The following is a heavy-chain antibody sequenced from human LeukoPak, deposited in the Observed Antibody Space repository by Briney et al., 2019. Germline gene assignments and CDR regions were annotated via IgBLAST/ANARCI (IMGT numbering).Heavy chain of an antibody. J-gene: IGHJ4*02. CDR1: GGTFSVYA. D-gene: IGHD3-10*01. V-gene: IGHV1-69*04. Sequence: ASVKVSCKASGGTFSVYAISWVRQAPGQGLEWMGRIIPILGITNYAQTFQGRVTITADRSTSTAYMELSSLRSGDTAMYYCAREGHYYGSGSYLPVNRYYFDYWGQGTLVTVSS. CDR3: AREGHYYGSGSYLPVNRYYFDY. CDR2: IIPILGIT.